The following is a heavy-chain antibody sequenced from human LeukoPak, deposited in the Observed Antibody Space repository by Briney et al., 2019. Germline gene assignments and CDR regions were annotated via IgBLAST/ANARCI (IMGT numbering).Heavy chain of an antibody. CDR3: ARGRREYYYDSSGYNYFDY. Sequence: PSETLSLTCAVYGGSFSGYYWSWIRQPPGKGLEWIGEINHSGSTNYNPSLKSRVTISIETSKNLFSLKLSSVTAADTAVYYCARGRREYYYDSSGYNYFDYWGQGTLVTVSS. V-gene: IGHV4-34*01. CDR2: INHSGST. D-gene: IGHD3-22*01. CDR1: GGSFSGYY. J-gene: IGHJ4*02.